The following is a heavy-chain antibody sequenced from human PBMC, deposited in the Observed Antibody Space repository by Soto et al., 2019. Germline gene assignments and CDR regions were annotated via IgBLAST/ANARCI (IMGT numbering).Heavy chain of an antibody. Sequence: GSLRLSCVAPGLTFNIFAFHWVRQAPGKGLEWLSVISYDGREIHYSESVKGRFTISRDSSTNTVYLEMNSLRYEDTAVYYCASDPLAVTGSFVDYWGQGALVTVSS. V-gene: IGHV3-30-3*01. CDR1: GLTFNIFA. CDR2: ISYDGREI. D-gene: IGHD3-9*01. CDR3: ASDPLAVTGSFVDY. J-gene: IGHJ4*02.